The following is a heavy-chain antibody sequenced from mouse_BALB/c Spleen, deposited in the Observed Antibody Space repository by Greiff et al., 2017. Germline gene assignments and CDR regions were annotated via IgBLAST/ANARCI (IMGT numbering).Heavy chain of an antibody. CDR2: INPSTGYT. CDR3: ARYGNCHFDY. Sequence: QVQLQQSGAELAKPGASVKMSCKASGYTFTSYWMHWVKQRPGQGLEWIGYINPSTGYTEYNQKFKDKATLTADKSSSTAYMQLSSLTSEDSAVYYCARYGNCHFDYWGQGTTLTVSS. D-gene: IGHD2-1*01. J-gene: IGHJ2*01. CDR1: GYTFTSYW. V-gene: IGHV1-7*01.